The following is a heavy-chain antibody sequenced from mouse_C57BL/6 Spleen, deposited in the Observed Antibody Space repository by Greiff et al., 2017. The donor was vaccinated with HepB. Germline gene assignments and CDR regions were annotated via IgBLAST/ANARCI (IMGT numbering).Heavy chain of an antibody. CDR1: GYTFTSYW. CDR2: IDPNSGGT. D-gene: IGHD2-1*01. Sequence: QVQLQHPGAELVKPGASVKLSCKASGYTFTSYWMHWVKQRPGRGLEWIGRIDPNSGGTKYNEKFKSKATLTVDKPSSTAYMQLSSLTSEDSAVYYCASGYGNSYYYAMDYWGQGTSVTVSS. CDR3: ASGYGNSYYYAMDY. V-gene: IGHV1-72*01. J-gene: IGHJ4*01.